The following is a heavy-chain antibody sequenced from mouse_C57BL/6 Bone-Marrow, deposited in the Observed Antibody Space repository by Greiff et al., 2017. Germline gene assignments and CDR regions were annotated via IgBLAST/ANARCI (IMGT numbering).Heavy chain of an antibody. D-gene: IGHD2-3*01. J-gene: IGHJ2*01. CDR3: ARLDVYSYFDY. V-gene: IGHV1-63*01. CDR2: IYPGGGYT. CDR1: GYTFTNYW. Sequence: QVQLKQSGAELVRPGTSVKMSCKASGYTFTNYWIGWAKQRPGHGLEWIGDIYPGGGYTNYNEKFKGKATLTADKSSSTAYMQFSSLTSEDSAIYYCARLDVYSYFDYCGQGTTLTVSS.